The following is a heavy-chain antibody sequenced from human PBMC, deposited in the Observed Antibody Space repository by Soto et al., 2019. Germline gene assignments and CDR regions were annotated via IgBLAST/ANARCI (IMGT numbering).Heavy chain of an antibody. CDR3: ARGGLYYDSSGYRHDY. D-gene: IGHD3-22*01. J-gene: IGHJ4*02. CDR1: GGSISSGGYY. CDR2: IYYSGST. V-gene: IGHV4-31*03. Sequence: QVQLQESGPGLVKPSQTLSLTCTVSGGSISSGGYYWSWIRQHPGKGLEWIGYIYYSGSTYYNPSLKSRVTISVDPSKNQFSRKLSSVTAADTAVYYCARGGLYYDSSGYRHDYWGQGTLVTVSS.